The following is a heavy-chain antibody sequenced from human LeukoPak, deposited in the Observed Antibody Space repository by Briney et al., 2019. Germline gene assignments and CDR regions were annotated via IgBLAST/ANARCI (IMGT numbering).Heavy chain of an antibody. Sequence: PSETLSLTCAVNGGSFSGYYWSWIRQPPGKGLEWIGEINHSGSTNYNPSLKSRVTISVDTSKNQFSLKLSSVTAADTAVYYCARGLYSSSSRGLDYWGQGTLVTVSS. CDR3: ARGLYSSSSRGLDY. D-gene: IGHD6-6*01. J-gene: IGHJ4*02. CDR2: INHSGST. CDR1: GGSFSGYY. V-gene: IGHV4-34*01.